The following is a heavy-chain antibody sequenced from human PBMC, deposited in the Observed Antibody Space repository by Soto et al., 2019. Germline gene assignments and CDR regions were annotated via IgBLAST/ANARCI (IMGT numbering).Heavy chain of an antibody. V-gene: IGHV1-2*02. D-gene: IGHD3-10*01. CDR3: ARDFVRSGLLWFGEPPNWFDT. Sequence: ASVKVSCKASGYTFTGYYMHWVRQAPGQGLEWMGWINPNSGGTNYAQKFQGRVTMTRDTSISTAYMELSRLRSDDTAVYYCARDFVRSGLLWFGEPPNWFDTWGQGTLVTVSS. CDR2: INPNSGGT. CDR1: GYTFTGYY. J-gene: IGHJ5*02.